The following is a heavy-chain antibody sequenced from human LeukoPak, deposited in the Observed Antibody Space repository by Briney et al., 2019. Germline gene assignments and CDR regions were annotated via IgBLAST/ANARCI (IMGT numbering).Heavy chain of an antibody. CDR2: IYYSGTT. J-gene: IGHJ4*02. CDR1: EFTFSDYY. D-gene: IGHD6-6*01. Sequence: GSLRLSCAASEFTFSDYYMSWIRQPPGKGLEWIGSIYYSGTTYYNPSLKSRVTISVDTSKNQFSLNLNSVTAADTAVYYCATQVGAARTYFDYWGQGTLVTVSS. V-gene: IGHV4-38-2*01. CDR3: ATQVGAARTYFDY.